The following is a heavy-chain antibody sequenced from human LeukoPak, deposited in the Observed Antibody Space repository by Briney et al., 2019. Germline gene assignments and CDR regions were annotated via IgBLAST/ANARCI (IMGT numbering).Heavy chain of an antibody. CDR1: GFTFSSYS. Sequence: GGSLRLSCAASGFTFSSYSMNWVRQAPGKGLEWVSSNSSSSSYIYYADSVKGRFTISRDNAKNSLYLQMNSLRAEDTAVYYCARSHMSRGGGSCYIDYWGQGTLVTVSS. J-gene: IGHJ4*02. D-gene: IGHD2-15*01. CDR2: NSSSSSYI. V-gene: IGHV3-21*01. CDR3: ARSHMSRGGGSCYIDY.